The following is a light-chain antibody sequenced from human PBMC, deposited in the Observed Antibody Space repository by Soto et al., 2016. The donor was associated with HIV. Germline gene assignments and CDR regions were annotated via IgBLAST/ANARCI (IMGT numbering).Light chain of an antibody. CDR3: QQYYSVPYT. CDR2: LAS. V-gene: IGKV1-NL1*01. CDR1: QDISNS. Sequence: DIQMTQSPSSLSASVGDRVTITCRASQDISNSLAWYQQKAGKAPKLLLYLASTLQSGVPSRFSGGGSGTDYTLTISSLHPEDFAIYYCQQYYSVPYTFGQGTRLDLK. J-gene: IGKJ2*01.